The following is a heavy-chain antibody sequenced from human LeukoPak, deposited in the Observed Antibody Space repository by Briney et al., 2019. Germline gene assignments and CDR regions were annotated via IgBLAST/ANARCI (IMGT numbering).Heavy chain of an antibody. Sequence: GGSLRLSCAASGFTFSSYGMHWVRQAPGKGLEWVAVIWYDGSNKYYADSVKGRFTISRDNSKNTLYLQMNSLRAEDTAVYYCARDYDTLTGYGMDVWGQGTTVTVSS. CDR1: GFTFSSYG. CDR2: IWYDGSNK. J-gene: IGHJ6*02. CDR3: ARDYDTLTGYGMDV. D-gene: IGHD3-9*01. V-gene: IGHV3-33*01.